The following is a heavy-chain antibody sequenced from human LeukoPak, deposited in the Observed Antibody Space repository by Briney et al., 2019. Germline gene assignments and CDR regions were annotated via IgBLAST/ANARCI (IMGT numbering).Heavy chain of an antibody. CDR1: GYTFTNYG. D-gene: IGHD7-27*01. CDR2: INPNSGGT. J-gene: IGHJ3*02. CDR3: ARAVTGPHDAFDI. Sequence: ASVKVSCKASGYTFTNYGVSWVRQAPGQGLEWMGWINPNSGGTNYAQKFQGRVTMTRDTSISTAYMELSRLRSDDTAVYYCARAVTGPHDAFDIWGQGTMVTVSS. V-gene: IGHV1-2*02.